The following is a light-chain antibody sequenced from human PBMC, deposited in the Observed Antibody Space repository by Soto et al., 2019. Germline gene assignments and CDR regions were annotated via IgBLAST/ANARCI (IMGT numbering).Light chain of an antibody. V-gene: IGKV3-11*01. Sequence: EIVVTQSPATLSVSPGERVTLSCRASQSVSSNLAWYQQKPDQAPRLLIFDALNRAPGVPARFSGSGSGTDFTLSISSLEPDDFAVYYGQQRSDWTPWTVGQGNKVEVK. CDR2: DAL. J-gene: IGKJ1*01. CDR1: QSVSSN. CDR3: QQRSDWTPWT.